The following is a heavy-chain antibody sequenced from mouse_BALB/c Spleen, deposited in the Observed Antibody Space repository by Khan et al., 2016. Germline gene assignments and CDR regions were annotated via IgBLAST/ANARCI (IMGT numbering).Heavy chain of an antibody. CDR2: IWAGGST. CDR1: GFSLTNSG. V-gene: IGHV2-9*02. J-gene: IGHJ3*01. CDR3: ARDDQDFDAWFAS. Sequence: VELVESGPGLVAPSQSLSITCTVTGFSLTNSGVHWVRQPPRKGLDWLGVIWAGGSTDYNSALMSRLSITRDTTQNQVFLKMNSLQTDDTAMYXSARDDQDFDAWFASWGQGTLVTVSA.